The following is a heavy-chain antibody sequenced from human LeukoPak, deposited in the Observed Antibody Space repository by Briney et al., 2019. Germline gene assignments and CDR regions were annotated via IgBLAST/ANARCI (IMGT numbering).Heavy chain of an antibody. Sequence: GGSLRLSCAAAGFTFRNSASSWIRQAPGKGLEWVSAISGSGGSTYYADSVKGRFTISRDNSKNTLYLQMNSLRAEDTAVYYCAKALVVLLYFDWPYDAFDIWGQGTMVTVSS. CDR3: AKALVVLLYFDWPYDAFDI. V-gene: IGHV3-23*01. D-gene: IGHD3-9*01. J-gene: IGHJ3*02. CDR2: ISGSGGST. CDR1: GFTFRNSA.